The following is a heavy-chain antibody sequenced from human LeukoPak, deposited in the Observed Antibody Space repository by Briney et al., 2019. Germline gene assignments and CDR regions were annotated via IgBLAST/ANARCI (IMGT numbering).Heavy chain of an antibody. J-gene: IGHJ4*02. V-gene: IGHV4-34*01. CDR3: ARVLRWGYSYVIHYYDSSGPFDY. Sequence: PSETLSPTCAVYGGSFSGYHWSWIRQPPGKGLEWIGEINHSGSTNYNPSLKSRVTISVDTSKNQSSLKLGSVTAADTAAYYCARVLRWGYSYVIHYYDSSGPFDYWGQGTLVTVSS. CDR2: INHSGST. CDR1: GGSFSGYH. D-gene: IGHD3-22*01.